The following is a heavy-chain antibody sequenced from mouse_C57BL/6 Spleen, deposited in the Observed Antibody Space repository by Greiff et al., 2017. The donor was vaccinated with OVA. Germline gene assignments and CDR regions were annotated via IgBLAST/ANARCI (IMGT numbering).Heavy chain of an antibody. CDR3: ARDYTVVADWYFDV. CDR2: IDPSDSET. V-gene: IGHV1-52*01. CDR1: GYTFTSYW. Sequence: QVQLQQPGAELVRPGSSVKLSCKASGYTFTSYWMHWVKQRPIQGLEWIGNIDPSDSETHYNQKFKDKATLTVDKSSSTAYMQLSSLSSEDSAVYYCARDYTVVADWYFDVWGTGTTVTVSS. J-gene: IGHJ1*03. D-gene: IGHD1-1*01.